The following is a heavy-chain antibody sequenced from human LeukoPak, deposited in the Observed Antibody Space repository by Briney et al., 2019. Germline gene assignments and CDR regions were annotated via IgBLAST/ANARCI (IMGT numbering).Heavy chain of an antibody. CDR2: ISSSGSTI. Sequence: GGSLRLSCAASGFTFSDYYMSWIRQAPGKGLEWVSYISSSGSTIYYADSVKGRFTISRDNAKNSLYLQMNSLRAEDTAVYYCAHHRYSSSWYDYWGQGTLVTVSS. CDR3: AHHRYSSSWYDY. V-gene: IGHV3-11*04. J-gene: IGHJ4*02. D-gene: IGHD6-13*01. CDR1: GFTFSDYY.